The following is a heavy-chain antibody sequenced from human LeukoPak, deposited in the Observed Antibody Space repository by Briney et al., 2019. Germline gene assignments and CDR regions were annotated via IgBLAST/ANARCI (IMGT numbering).Heavy chain of an antibody. J-gene: IGHJ4*02. CDR3: AVDSSSWTFDY. D-gene: IGHD6-13*01. CDR2: IIPIFGTA. Sequence: SVKVSCKASGGTFGSYAISWVRQAPGQGLEWMGRIIPIFGTANYAQKFQGRVTITTDESTSTAYMELSSLRSEDTAVYYCAVDSSSWTFDYWGQGTLVTVSS. V-gene: IGHV1-69*05. CDR1: GGTFGSYA.